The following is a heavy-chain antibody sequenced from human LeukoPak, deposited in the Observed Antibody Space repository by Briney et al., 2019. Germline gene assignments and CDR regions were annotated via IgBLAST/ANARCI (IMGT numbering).Heavy chain of an antibody. J-gene: IGHJ6*02. D-gene: IGHD5-18*01. Sequence: GGSLRLSCTTSGVTFGDHAMTWVRQAPGKGLEWVGFIRSKAYRGTTEYAASVKGRFTISRDDSKSVVYLQMNSLKSEDTAVYYCSRGPIQLWVHNGVDVWGQGTTVTVSS. CDR3: SRGPIQLWVHNGVDV. V-gene: IGHV3-49*04. CDR1: GVTFGDHA. CDR2: IRSKAYRGTT.